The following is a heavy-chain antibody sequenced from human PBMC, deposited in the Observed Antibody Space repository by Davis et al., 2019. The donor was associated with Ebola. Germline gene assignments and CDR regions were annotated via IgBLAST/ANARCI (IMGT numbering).Heavy chain of an antibody. D-gene: IGHD3-9*01. J-gene: IGHJ4*02. Sequence: LRLSCTVSGDSISSYYWSWIRQPPGKGLEWIGCIYYSGSTNYNPSLESRVTISVDTSKNQFSLRLSSVTVADTAVYYCARSHSDWLLPFDYWGQGTLATVSS. CDR1: GDSISSYY. CDR2: IYYSGST. CDR3: ARSHSDWLLPFDY. V-gene: IGHV4-59*01.